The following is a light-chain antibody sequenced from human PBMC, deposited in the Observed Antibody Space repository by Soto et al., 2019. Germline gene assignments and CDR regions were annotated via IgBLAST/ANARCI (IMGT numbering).Light chain of an antibody. J-gene: IGKJ1*01. V-gene: IGKV3-15*01. CDR2: GAF. Sequence: EIVMTQSPVTLSVSPGESATLSCRASQSINSNLAWYQQKPGQAPSLLIYGAFTRATGIPARFSGTGSGTEFTLTISSLQSEDFALYYCQQYNDWPLTFGQGTKVDI. CDR1: QSINSN. CDR3: QQYNDWPLT.